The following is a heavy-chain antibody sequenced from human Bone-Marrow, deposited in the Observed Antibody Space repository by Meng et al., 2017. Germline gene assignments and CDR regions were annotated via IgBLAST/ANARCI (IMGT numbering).Heavy chain of an antibody. CDR1: GGSFSGYY. J-gene: IGHJ4*02. CDR2: INHSGST. V-gene: IGHV4-34*01. D-gene: IGHD3-16*02. CDR3: ARNRGVYDYVWGSYRYQFDY. Sequence: SETLSLTCAVYGGSFSGYYWSWIRQPPGKGLEWIGEINHSGSTNYNPSLKSRVTISVDTSKNQFSLKLSSVTAADTAVYYCARNRGVYDYVWGSYRYQFDYWGQGTLVTSPQ.